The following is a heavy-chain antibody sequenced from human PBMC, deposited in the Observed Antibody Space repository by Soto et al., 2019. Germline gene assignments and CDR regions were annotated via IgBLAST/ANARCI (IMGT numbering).Heavy chain of an antibody. D-gene: IGHD1-26*01. J-gene: IGHJ4*02. V-gene: IGHV1-46*01. CDR2: INPSDGST. CDR1: GYTFTVYY. CDR3: ARDQGGQSGNFIFDH. Sequence: ASVKVSCKASGYTFTVYYIHWMRQAPGQGLECMALINPSDGSTTYAQKFQGTVTLSRDTSTSTVFMELSSLRADDTAVYYFARDQGGQSGNFIFDHWGQGALVTVSS.